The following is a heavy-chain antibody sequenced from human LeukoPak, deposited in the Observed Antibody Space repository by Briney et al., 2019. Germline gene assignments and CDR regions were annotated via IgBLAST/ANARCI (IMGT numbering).Heavy chain of an antibody. D-gene: IGHD5-24*01. CDR3: ASLLNGYNGY. J-gene: IGHJ4*02. V-gene: IGHV1-69*04. CDR1: GGTFSSYA. Sequence: ASVKVSCKASGGTFSSYAISWVRQAPGQGLEWMGRIIPILGIANYAQKFQGRVTITADKSTSTAYVELSSLRSEDTAVYYCASLLNGYNGYWGQGTLVTVSS. CDR2: IIPILGIA.